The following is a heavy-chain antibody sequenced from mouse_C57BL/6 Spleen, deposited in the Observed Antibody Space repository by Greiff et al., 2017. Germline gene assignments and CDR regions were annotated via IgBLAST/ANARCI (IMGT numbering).Heavy chain of an antibody. CDR3: AREGFIMDY. CDR1: GYAFSSSW. Sequence: QVQLQQSGPELVKPGASVKISCKASGYAFSSSWMNWVKQRPGKGLEWIGRIYPGDGDTNCNGKFKGKATLTADKSSSTAYMQLSSLTSEDAAVDFCAREGFIMDYWGQGTSVTVSS. D-gene: IGHD1-1*01. V-gene: IGHV1-82*01. J-gene: IGHJ4*01. CDR2: IYPGDGDT.